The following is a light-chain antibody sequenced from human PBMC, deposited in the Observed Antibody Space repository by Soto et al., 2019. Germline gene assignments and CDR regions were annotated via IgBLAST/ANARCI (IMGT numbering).Light chain of an antibody. J-gene: IGKJ4*01. Sequence: EIVMTQSPATLSVSPGERATLSCRASQTVSSNLAWYQQKPGQAPRLLIYGASTRATGIPARFSGSRSGTEFILTISSLQSEDFAVYYCQQYNDWPALTVGGGTKVEIK. CDR3: QQYNDWPALT. CDR2: GAS. V-gene: IGKV3-15*01. CDR1: QTVSSN.